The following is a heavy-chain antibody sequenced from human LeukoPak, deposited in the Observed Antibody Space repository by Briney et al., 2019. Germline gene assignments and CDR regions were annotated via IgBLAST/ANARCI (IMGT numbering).Heavy chain of an antibody. CDR3: AREVVAVAGSYFDS. V-gene: IGHV4-59*01. Sequence: SETLSLTCTVSGGSISSYYWTWIRQPPGKGLEWIGYIYYSGSSNYNPSLKSRVTISVDTSKNQFSLKLSSVTAADTAVYFCAREVVAVAGSYFDSWGQGTLVTVSS. J-gene: IGHJ4*02. CDR2: IYYSGSS. D-gene: IGHD6-19*01. CDR1: GGSISSYY.